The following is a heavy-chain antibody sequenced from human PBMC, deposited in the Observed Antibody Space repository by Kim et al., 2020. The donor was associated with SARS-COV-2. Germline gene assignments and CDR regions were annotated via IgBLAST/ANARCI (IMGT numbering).Heavy chain of an antibody. CDR2: IWYDGSNK. J-gene: IGHJ6*02. CDR3: ARALYYYGSGSYLFYYYGMDV. CDR1: GFTFSSYG. D-gene: IGHD3-10*01. Sequence: GGSLRLSCAASGFTFSSYGMHWVRQAPGKGLEWVAVIWYDGSNKYYADSVKGRFTISRDNSKNTLYLQMNSLRAEDTAVYYCARALYYYGSGSYLFYYYGMDVWGQGTTVTVSS. V-gene: IGHV3-33*01.